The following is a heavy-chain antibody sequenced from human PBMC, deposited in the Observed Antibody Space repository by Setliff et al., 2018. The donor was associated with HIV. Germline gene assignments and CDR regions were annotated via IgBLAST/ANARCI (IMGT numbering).Heavy chain of an antibody. CDR3: ARGWGSPRDSQVRYISLDH. CDR2: ISRFFNTT. Sequence: SVKVSCKASGDTYRNYAVNWVRQAPGQGLEWMGAISRFFNTTTYAHNFQGRVTITADESTSTGYMELRSLRSDDTAAYFCARGWGSPRDSQVRYISLDHWGQGSLVTVSS. V-gene: IGHV1-69*13. J-gene: IGHJ4*02. CDR1: GDTYRNYA. D-gene: IGHD3-16*01.